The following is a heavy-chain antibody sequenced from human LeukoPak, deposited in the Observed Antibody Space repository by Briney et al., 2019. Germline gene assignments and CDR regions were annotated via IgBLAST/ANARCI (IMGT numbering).Heavy chain of an antibody. CDR3: ARRHVEYSSSSDPYYFDY. J-gene: IGHJ4*02. Sequence: NTSETLSLTCTVSGSSINVYYWSWIRQSPGKGLEWIAYISYSGSTNYNPSLKSRVTISVDTSKNQFSLKLSSVTAADTAVYYCARRHVEYSSSSDPYYFDYWGQGTLVAVSS. CDR1: GSSINVYY. V-gene: IGHV4-59*01. D-gene: IGHD6-6*01. CDR2: ISYSGST.